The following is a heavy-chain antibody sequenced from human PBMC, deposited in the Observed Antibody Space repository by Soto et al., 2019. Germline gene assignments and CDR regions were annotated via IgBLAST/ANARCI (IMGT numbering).Heavy chain of an antibody. V-gene: IGHV3-30*18. Sequence: PGGSLRLSCAASGFTFSSYGMHWVRQAPGKGLEWVAVISYDGSNKYYADSVKGRFTISRDNSKNTLYLQMNSLRAEDTAVYYCAKDTDFWSGPTLDYWGQGTLVTVSS. D-gene: IGHD3-3*01. J-gene: IGHJ4*02. CDR1: GFTFSSYG. CDR2: ISYDGSNK. CDR3: AKDTDFWSGPTLDY.